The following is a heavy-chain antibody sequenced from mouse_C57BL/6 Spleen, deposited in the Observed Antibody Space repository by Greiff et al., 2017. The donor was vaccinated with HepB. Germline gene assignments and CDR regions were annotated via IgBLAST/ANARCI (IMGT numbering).Heavy chain of an antibody. CDR1: GFTFSSYA. D-gene: IGHD1-2*01. J-gene: IGHJ4*01. V-gene: IGHV5-4*01. CDR2: ISDGGSYT. CDR3: ARDYYGLMDY. Sequence: EVKLMESGGGLVKPGGSLKLSCAASGFTFSSYAMSWVRQTPEKRLEWVATISDGGSYTYYPDNVKGRFTISRDNAKNNLYLQMSHLKSEDTAMYYCARDYYGLMDYWGQGTSVTVSS.